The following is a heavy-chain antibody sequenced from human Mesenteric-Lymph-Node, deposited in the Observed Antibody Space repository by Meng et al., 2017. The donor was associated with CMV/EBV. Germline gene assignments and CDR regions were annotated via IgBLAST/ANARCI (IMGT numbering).Heavy chain of an antibody. D-gene: IGHD3-22*01. CDR2: ILANGVTT. CDR3: AKDGSPYYYDSSGYYGYFDY. CDR1: EYTFRFYA. Sequence: GESLKISCVASEYTFRFYAMDWVRQAPGKGLEWVSAILANGVTTYYADSVKGRFSISRDNSKNTLYLQMNSLRAEDTAVYYCAKDGSPYYYDSSGYYGYFDYWGHGTLVTVSS. V-gene: IGHV3-23*01. J-gene: IGHJ4*01.